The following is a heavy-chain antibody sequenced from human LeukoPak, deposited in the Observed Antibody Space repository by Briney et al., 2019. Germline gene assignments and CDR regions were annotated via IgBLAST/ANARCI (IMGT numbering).Heavy chain of an antibody. V-gene: IGHV1-46*01. Sequence: ASVKVSCTASGYTFTSYYMHWVRQAPGQGLEWMGIINPSGGSTSYAQRFQGRVTMTRDTSTSTVYMELSSLRSEDTAVYYCARDLTPYCGGDCSLDYWGQGTLVTVSS. CDR2: INPSGGST. CDR1: GYTFTSYY. CDR3: ARDLTPYCGGDCSLDY. J-gene: IGHJ4*02. D-gene: IGHD2-21*02.